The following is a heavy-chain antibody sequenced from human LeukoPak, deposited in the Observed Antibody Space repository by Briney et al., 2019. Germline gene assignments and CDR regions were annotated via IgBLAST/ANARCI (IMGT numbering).Heavy chain of an antibody. Sequence: GESLRLSCAASGFTVSNNYMSWVRQAPGKGLEWVAAIYSGGNTNHAESVKGRFTISRDNSKNTLYLQMNSLRAEDTAVYYCARHDSSGYYYSYWGQGTLVTVSS. CDR3: ARHDSSGYYYSY. D-gene: IGHD3-22*01. CDR2: IYSGGNT. V-gene: IGHV3-53*01. J-gene: IGHJ4*02. CDR1: GFTVSNNY.